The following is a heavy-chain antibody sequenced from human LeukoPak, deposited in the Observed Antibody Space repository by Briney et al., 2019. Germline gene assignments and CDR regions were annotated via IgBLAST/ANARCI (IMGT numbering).Heavy chain of an antibody. CDR3: AKILSGTYSFDL. CDR1: GSTFSTYP. D-gene: IGHD1-26*01. Sequence: GGSLRLSCTASGSTFSTYPMTWVRQAPGQGREWVSAISGNSVTIYYADSVKGRFTIPRDNSKNTLYLQMYSLRAEDTAVYYCAKILSGTYSFDLWGQGTLVTVSS. J-gene: IGHJ4*02. CDR2: ISGNSVTI. V-gene: IGHV3-23*01.